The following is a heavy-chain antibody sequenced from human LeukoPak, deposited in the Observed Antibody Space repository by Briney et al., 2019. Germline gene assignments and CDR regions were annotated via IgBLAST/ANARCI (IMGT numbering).Heavy chain of an antibody. CDR1: GFTFTTYS. D-gene: IGHD3-3*01. CDR2: ISSSSSSI. CDR3: ARAYDFWSGYYPTYFDY. V-gene: IGHV3-48*01. J-gene: IGHJ4*02. Sequence: GGSLTLSCAASGFTFTTYSMNWVRQAPGKGLEWVSYISSSSSSIYYADSVKGRLTISRGNARNSLYLQMNSLRAEDTAVYYCARAYDFWSGYYPTYFDYWGQGTLVTVSS.